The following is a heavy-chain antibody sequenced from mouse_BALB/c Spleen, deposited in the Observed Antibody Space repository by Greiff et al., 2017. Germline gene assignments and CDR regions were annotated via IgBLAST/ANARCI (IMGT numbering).Heavy chain of an antibody. CDR1: GFNIKDYY. J-gene: IGHJ2*01. CDR2: IDPENGDT. Sequence: VQLQQSGAELVRSGASVKLSCTASGFNIKDYYMHWVKQRPEQGLEWIGWIDPENGDTEYAPKFQGKATMTADTSSNTAYLQLSSLTSEDTAVYYCSLITTATFDYWGQGTTLTVSS. D-gene: IGHD1-2*01. V-gene: IGHV14-4*02. CDR3: SLITTATFDY.